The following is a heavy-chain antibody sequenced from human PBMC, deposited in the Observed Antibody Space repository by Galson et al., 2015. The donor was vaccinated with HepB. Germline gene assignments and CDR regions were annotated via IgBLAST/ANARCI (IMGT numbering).Heavy chain of an antibody. CDR1: GFTFSSSG. CDR3: ARDRFGRTYYYGSGSPSFFVY. D-gene: IGHD3-10*01. V-gene: IGHV3-48*01. J-gene: IGHJ4*02. CDR2: ITSSSSTI. Sequence: SLRLSCAASGFTFSSSGMHWVRQAPGKGLEWVSYITSSSSTIYYADSVKGRFTISRDNAKNSVYLQMNSLRAEDTAVYYCARDRFGRTYYYGSGSPSFFVYWGQGTLVTVSS.